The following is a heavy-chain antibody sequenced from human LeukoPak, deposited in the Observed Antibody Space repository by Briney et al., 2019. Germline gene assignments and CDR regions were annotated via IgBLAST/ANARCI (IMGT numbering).Heavy chain of an antibody. CDR3: ARDNTSRRRAFDI. CDR2: IYYSGST. Sequence: SETLSLTCTVSGGSISSSSYYWGWIRQPPGEGLEWIGSIYYSGSTYYNPSLKSRVTISVDTSKNQFPLKLSSVTAADTAVYYCARDNTSRRRAFDIWGQGTMVTVSS. V-gene: IGHV4-39*06. CDR1: GGSISSSSYY. D-gene: IGHD2/OR15-2a*01. J-gene: IGHJ3*02.